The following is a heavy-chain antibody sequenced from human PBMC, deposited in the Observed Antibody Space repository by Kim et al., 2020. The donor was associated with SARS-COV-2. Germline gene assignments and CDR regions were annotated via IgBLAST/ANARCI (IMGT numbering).Heavy chain of an antibody. Sequence: GGSLRLSCAASGFTFDDYGMSWVRQAPGKGLEWVSGINWNGGSTGYADSVKGRFTISRDNAKNSLYLQMNSLRAEDTALYHCARDGVVPAASYYYYGMDVWGQGTTVTVSS. CDR3: ARDGVVPAASYYYYGMDV. CDR2: INWNGGST. V-gene: IGHV3-20*01. J-gene: IGHJ6*02. CDR1: GFTFDDYG. D-gene: IGHD2-2*01.